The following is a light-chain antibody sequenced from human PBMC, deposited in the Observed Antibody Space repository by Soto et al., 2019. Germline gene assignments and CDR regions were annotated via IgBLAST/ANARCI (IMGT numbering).Light chain of an antibody. CDR3: QQYNNWPQT. CDR2: GAS. CDR1: QSVSSN. Sequence: EIVMTQSPVTLSVSPGERATLSCRASQSVSSNLAWYQHKPGQAPRLLIYGASTRATGIPARFSGSGSGTEFTLTISSLQSEDFAVYYCQQYNNWPQTFGQGTKVDIK. J-gene: IGKJ1*01. V-gene: IGKV3-15*01.